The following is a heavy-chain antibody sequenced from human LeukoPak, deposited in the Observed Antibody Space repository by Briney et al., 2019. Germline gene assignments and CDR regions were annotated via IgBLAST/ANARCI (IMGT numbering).Heavy chain of an antibody. V-gene: IGHV4-34*01. Sequence: SETLSLTCAVYGGSFSGYYWSWIRQPPGKGLEWIGEINHSGSTNYNPSLKSRVTISVDTSKNQFSLKLSSVTAADTAVYYCARGPRMVQGVILARGFDYRGQGTLVTVSS. D-gene: IGHD3-10*01. CDR3: ARGPRMVQGVILARGFDY. CDR1: GGSFSGYY. CDR2: INHSGST. J-gene: IGHJ4*02.